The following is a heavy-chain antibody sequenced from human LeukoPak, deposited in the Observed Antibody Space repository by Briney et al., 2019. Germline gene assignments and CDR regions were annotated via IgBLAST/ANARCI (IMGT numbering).Heavy chain of an antibody. V-gene: IGHV4-39*01. CDR2: IYYSGST. J-gene: IGHJ4*02. CDR1: GGSISSSSYY. D-gene: IGHD6-19*01. CDR3: ARQLTVAGTPIDY. Sequence: SETLSLTCTVSGGSISSSSYYWGWIRQPPGRGLEWIGSIYYSGSTNYNPSLKSRVTISVDTSKNQFSLKLSSVTAADTAVYYCARQLTVAGTPIDYWGQGTLVTVSS.